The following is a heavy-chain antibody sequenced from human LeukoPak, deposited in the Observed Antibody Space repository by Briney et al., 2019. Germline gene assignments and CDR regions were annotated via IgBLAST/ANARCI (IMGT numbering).Heavy chain of an antibody. J-gene: IGHJ4*02. Sequence: PGGSLRLSCAASGFTVSSNYMSWVRQAPGKGLEWVSAISGSGGSTHYADSVKGRFTISRDNSKNTLYLQMNSLRAEDTAVYYCAKDQGIAAAGKKRDYFDYWGQGTLVTVSS. D-gene: IGHD6-13*01. CDR2: ISGSGGST. CDR1: GFTVSSNY. CDR3: AKDQGIAAAGKKRDYFDY. V-gene: IGHV3-23*01.